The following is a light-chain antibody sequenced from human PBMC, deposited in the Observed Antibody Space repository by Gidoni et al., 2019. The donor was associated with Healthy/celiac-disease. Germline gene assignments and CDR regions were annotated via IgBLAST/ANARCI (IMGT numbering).Light chain of an antibody. CDR2: EVS. J-gene: IGLJ2*01. V-gene: IGLV2-8*01. Sequence: QSPLPQPPSASGSPAQSVTISCTGTSSDVGGYNYVSWYQQHPGKAPKLMIYEVSKRPSGVPDRFSGSKSGNTASLTVSGLQAEDEADYYCSSYAGSNNYVVFGGGTKLTVL. CDR3: SSYAGSNNYVV. CDR1: SSDVGGYNY.